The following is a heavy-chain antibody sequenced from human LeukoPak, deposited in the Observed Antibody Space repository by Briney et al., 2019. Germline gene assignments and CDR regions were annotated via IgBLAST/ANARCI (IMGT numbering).Heavy chain of an antibody. CDR1: GFTFSDYY. CDR3: AKGQWPEQGFGEFHFDY. D-gene: IGHD3-10*01. V-gene: IGHV3-11*01. CDR2: ISSSGSTI. J-gene: IGHJ4*02. Sequence: GGSLRLSCAASGFTFSDYYMSWIRQAPGKGLEWVSYISSSGSTIYYADSVKGRFTISRDNAKNSLYLQMNSLRAEDTALYYCAKGQWPEQGFGEFHFDYWGQGTLVTVSS.